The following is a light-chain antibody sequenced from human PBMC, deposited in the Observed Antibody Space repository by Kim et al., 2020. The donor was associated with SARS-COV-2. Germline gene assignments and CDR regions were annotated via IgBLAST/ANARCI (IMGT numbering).Light chain of an antibody. Sequence: ALGQPVKITCHGDSLKPSYATWYQQKPGQAPVLVLYGKDNRPSGIPDRFSGSSSSNTGSLTITGAQVEDEADYYCSSRDTTNSHVVFGGGTQLTVL. CDR3: SSRDTTNSHVV. J-gene: IGLJ3*02. CDR1: SLKPSY. V-gene: IGLV3-19*01. CDR2: GKD.